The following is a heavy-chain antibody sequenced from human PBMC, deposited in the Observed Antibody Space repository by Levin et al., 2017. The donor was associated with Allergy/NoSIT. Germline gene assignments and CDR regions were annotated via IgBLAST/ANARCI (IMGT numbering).Heavy chain of an antibody. Sequence: PSETLSLTCAVYGGSFSGYSWTWIRQPPGKGLEWIGEINHSGSPDYNPSLKSRVTISVDTSKNHFSLKLRSVSAADTAVYYCAGATLWFGADDAFDIWGQGTLVTVSS. CDR2: INHSGSP. CDR3: AGATLWFGADDAFDI. CDR1: GGSFSGYS. V-gene: IGHV4-34*01. D-gene: IGHD3-10*01. J-gene: IGHJ3*02.